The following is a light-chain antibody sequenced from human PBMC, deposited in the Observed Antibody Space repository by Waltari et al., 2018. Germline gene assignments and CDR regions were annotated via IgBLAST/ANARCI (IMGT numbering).Light chain of an antibody. CDR1: SPHIGSNY. V-gene: IGLV1-47*01. J-gene: IGLJ3*02. CDR3: AAWDDSLSGHWV. Sequence: QSVLTQPPSASGTPGQRVTISCSGSSPHIGSNYVYWYQHLPGTAPKLLIYRNNQRPSGVPDRFSGSKSGTSASLAISGLRSEDEADYYCAAWDDSLSGHWVFGGGTKLTVL. CDR2: RNN.